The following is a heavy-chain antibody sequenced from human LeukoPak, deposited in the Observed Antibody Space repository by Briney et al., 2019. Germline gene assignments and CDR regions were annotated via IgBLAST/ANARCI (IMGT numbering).Heavy chain of an antibody. J-gene: IGHJ4*02. CDR3: ARQRYCSSSSCWFFDS. V-gene: IGHV4-38-2*01. CDR2: IYHRGST. D-gene: IGHD2-2*01. CDR1: DYSISSSYY. Sequence: PSETLSLTCGVSDYSISSSYYWGWIRPPPGKGLEWIGRIYHRGSTSYNPSLSSRVTVSVDTPSNQSSLKLTSLTAADTAVYYCARQRYCSSSSCWFFDSCGQGALVTVSS.